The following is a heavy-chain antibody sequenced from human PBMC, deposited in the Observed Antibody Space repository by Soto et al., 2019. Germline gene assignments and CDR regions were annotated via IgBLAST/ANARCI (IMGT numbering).Heavy chain of an antibody. CDR2: INPDSGAT. D-gene: IGHD2-8*02. CDR1: GYSFTGYY. J-gene: IGHJ4*02. CDR3: ARGDYGTGGYPFPYFDY. V-gene: IGHV1-2*02. Sequence: HEHLVQSGAEVKRPGASLKVSCKASGYSFTGYYIHWVRQAPGQGLEWMGWINPDSGATNYAQNCQGRVTLNSDTSISTASRDLTSLTSDDTAVYYWARGDYGTGGYPFPYFDYWGQGTLVIVSS.